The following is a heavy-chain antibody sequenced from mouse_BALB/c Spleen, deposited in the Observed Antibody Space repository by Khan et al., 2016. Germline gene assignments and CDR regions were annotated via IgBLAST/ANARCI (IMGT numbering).Heavy chain of an antibody. CDR3: ARDDQDYDAWFAS. CDR1: GFSLTNSG. J-gene: IGHJ3*01. V-gene: IGHV2-9*02. D-gene: IGHD2-4*01. CDR2: IWAGGST. Sequence: QVQLKESGPGLVAPSQSLSITCTVSGFSLTNSGVHWVRQPPGKGLDWLGVIWAGGSTDYNSALMSRLSIIKDNSQNQVFLKMNSLQSDDTAMYYCARDDQDYDAWFASWGQGTLVTVSA.